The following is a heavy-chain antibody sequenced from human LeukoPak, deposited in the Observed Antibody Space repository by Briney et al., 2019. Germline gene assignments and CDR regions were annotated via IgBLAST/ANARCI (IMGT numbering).Heavy chain of an antibody. D-gene: IGHD3-9*01. J-gene: IGHJ4*02. CDR3: ASSPRGLTHYYFDY. CDR1: GGTFSSYA. Sequence: SVKVSCKASGGTFSSYAISWVRQAPGQGLEWMGGIIPIFGTANYAQKFQGRVTITADESTSTAYMELSSLRSEDTAVYYCASSPRGLTHYYFDYWGQGTLVTVSS. V-gene: IGHV1-69*13. CDR2: IIPIFGTA.